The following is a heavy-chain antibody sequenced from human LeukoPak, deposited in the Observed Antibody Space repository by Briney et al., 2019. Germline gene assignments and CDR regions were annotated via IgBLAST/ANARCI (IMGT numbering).Heavy chain of an antibody. J-gene: IGHJ5*01. CDR2: IYYSGST. D-gene: IGHD6-19*01. CDR1: GGSISSYY. Sequence: PSETLSLTCTVSGGSISSYYWSWIRRPPGKGLEWIGYIYYSGSTNYNPSLKSRVTISVDTSKNQFSLKLSSVTAADTAVYYCARTKVYSSGWFDYWGQGTLVTVSS. V-gene: IGHV4-59*13. CDR3: ARTKVYSSGWFDY.